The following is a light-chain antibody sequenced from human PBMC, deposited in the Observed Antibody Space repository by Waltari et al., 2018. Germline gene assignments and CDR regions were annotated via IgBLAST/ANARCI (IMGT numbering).Light chain of an antibody. V-gene: IGLV4-69*01. CDR1: SGPSNNT. CDR2: VNSDGSH. J-gene: IGLJ3*02. Sequence: QLVLTQSPSASASLGASIKLTCTLRSGPSNNTIAWAQQQQPETGPRYLMKVNSDGSHSRGDGIPDRFSGSSSGAERYLTISSLQSEDEADYYCQTGGHGTWVFGGGTKLTVL. CDR3: QTGGHGTWV.